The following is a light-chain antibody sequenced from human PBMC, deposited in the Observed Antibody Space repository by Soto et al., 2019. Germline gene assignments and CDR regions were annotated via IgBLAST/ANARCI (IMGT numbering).Light chain of an antibody. CDR2: DAS. CDR1: QGVSSY. CDR3: QRRSTFGGT. Sequence: EIVLTQSPATLSLSPGERATLSCRASQGVSSYLAWYQQKPGQAPRLLIYDASNRATGIPARFSGSGPGTAFPPTNSAREPEDFEFYYCQRRSTFGGTFGQGTKVKIK. J-gene: IGKJ1*01. V-gene: IGKV3D-11*01.